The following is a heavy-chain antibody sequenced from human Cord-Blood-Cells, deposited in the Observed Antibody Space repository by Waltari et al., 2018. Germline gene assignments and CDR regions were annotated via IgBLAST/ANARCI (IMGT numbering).Heavy chain of an antibody. CDR1: GFTSGSYW. V-gene: IGHV3-7*01. CDR2: IKQDGSEK. Sequence: EVQLVESGGGLVQPGGSLRLSCAASGFTSGSYWMSWVRQAPGKGLEWVANIKQDGSEKYYVDSVKGRFTISRDNAKNSLYLQMNSLRAEDTAVYYCARADLDAFDIWGQGTMVTVSS. CDR3: ARADLDAFDI. J-gene: IGHJ3*02.